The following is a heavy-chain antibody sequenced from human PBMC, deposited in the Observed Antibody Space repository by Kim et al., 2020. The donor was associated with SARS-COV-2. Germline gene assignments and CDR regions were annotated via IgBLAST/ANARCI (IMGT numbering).Heavy chain of an antibody. CDR2: ISAYNGNT. CDR3: ARDTMIVVVSDGMDV. CDR1: GYTFTSYG. V-gene: IGHV1-18*01. J-gene: IGHJ6*02. D-gene: IGHD3-22*01. Sequence: ASVKVSCKASGYTFTSYGISWVRQAPGQGLEWMGLISAYNGNTNYAQKLQGRVTMTTDTSTSTAYMELRSLRSDDTAVYYCARDTMIVVVSDGMDVWGQGTTVTVSS.